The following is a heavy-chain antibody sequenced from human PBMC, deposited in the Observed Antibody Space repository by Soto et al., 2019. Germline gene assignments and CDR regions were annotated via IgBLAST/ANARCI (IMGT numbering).Heavy chain of an antibody. Sequence: PSETLSLTFTVSGGSISSGGYYWSWIRQHPGKGLGWIGYIYYSGSTYYNPSLKSRVTISVDTSKNQFSLKLSSVTAADTAVYYCARDGSPRYCSSTSCYTDYYYGMDVWGQGTTVTVSS. V-gene: IGHV4-31*03. J-gene: IGHJ6*02. D-gene: IGHD2-2*02. CDR1: GGSISSGGYY. CDR3: ARDGSPRYCSSTSCYTDYYYGMDV. CDR2: IYYSGST.